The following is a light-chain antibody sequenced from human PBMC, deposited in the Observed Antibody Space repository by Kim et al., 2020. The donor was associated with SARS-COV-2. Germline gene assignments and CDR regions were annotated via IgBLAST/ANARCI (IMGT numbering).Light chain of an antibody. Sequence: EIVLTQSPGTLSLSPGERATLSCRASQSVNSDYLAWYQQIPGQPPRLLIFGASSRATGIPDRFSGSGSGTDFTLAISRLEPEDFAVYYCQLYGSSPLMYTFGQETNLEL. J-gene: IGKJ2*01. CDR2: GAS. V-gene: IGKV3-20*01. CDR3: QLYGSSPLMYT. CDR1: QSVNSDY.